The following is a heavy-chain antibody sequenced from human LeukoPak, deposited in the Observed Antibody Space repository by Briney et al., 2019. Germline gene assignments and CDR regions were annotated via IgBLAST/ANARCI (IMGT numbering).Heavy chain of an antibody. D-gene: IGHD7-27*01. CDR1: GGSFSGYY. CDR3: AMGMSYYYYMDV. Sequence: SETLSLTCAVYGGSFSGYYWSWIRQPPGKGLEWIGEINHSGSTNYNPSLKSRVTISVDTSKNQFSLKLSSVTAADTAVYYCAMGMSYYYYMDVWGKGTTVTVSS. V-gene: IGHV4-34*01. CDR2: INHSGST. J-gene: IGHJ6*03.